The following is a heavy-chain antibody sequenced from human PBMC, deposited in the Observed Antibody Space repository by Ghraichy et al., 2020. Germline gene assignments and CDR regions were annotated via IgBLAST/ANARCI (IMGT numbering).Heavy chain of an antibody. D-gene: IGHD1-26*01. J-gene: IGHJ4*02. CDR2: INHSGST. Sequence: SETLSLTCAVYGGSFSGYYWSWIRQPPGKGLEWIGEINHSGSTNYNPSLKSRVTISVDTSKNQFSLKLSSVTAADTAVYYCARRSRVIVGATIDYWGQGTLVTVPS. CDR1: GGSFSGYY. CDR3: ARRSRVIVGATIDY. V-gene: IGHV4-34*01.